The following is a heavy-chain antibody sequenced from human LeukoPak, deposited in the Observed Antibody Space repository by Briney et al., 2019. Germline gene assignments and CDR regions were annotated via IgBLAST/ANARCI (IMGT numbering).Heavy chain of an antibody. CDR3: ARVVRVSAFDI. CDR2: ISSSSSYT. V-gene: IGHV3-11*05. Sequence: GGSLRLSCAASGFTFSDYYMSWIRQAPGKGLEGVSYISSSSSYTNYADSVKGGFTIYRDNDKNSLYLQMNSLRAEDTAVYYCARVVRVSAFDIWGQGTLVTVSS. CDR1: GFTFSDYY. J-gene: IGHJ3*02.